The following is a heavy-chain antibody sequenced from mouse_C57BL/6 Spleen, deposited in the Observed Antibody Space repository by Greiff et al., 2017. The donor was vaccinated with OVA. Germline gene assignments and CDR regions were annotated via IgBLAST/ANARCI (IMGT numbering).Heavy chain of an antibody. CDR1: GFTFSDAW. J-gene: IGHJ2*01. V-gene: IGHV6-6*01. Sequence: EVHLVESGGGLVQPGGSMKLSCAASGFTFSDAWMDWVRQSPEKGLEWVAEIRNKANNHATYYAESVKGRFTISRDDSKSSVYLQINSLRAEDTGIDYCTGYDVEGYFDYWGQGTTLTVSS. CDR2: IRNKANNHAT. D-gene: IGHD2-2*01. CDR3: TGYDVEGYFDY.